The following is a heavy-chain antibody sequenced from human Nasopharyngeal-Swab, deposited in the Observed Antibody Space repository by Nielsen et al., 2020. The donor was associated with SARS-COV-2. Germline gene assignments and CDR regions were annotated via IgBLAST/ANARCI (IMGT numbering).Heavy chain of an antibody. V-gene: IGHV4-31*02. D-gene: IGHD6-13*01. Sequence: WIRQPPGKGLEWIGYIYYSGSTYYNPSLKSRVTISVDTSKNQFSLKLSSVTAADTAVYYCAREVALIAAAGAREDLFDPWGQGTLVTVSS. CDR2: IYYSGST. CDR3: AREVALIAAAGAREDLFDP. J-gene: IGHJ5*02.